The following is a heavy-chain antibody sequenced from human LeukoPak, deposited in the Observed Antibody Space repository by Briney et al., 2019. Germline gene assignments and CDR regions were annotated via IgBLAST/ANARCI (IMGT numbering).Heavy chain of an antibody. CDR3: ARGGNYNFDY. CDR1: GASISSYY. CDR2: SGAP. J-gene: IGHJ4*02. D-gene: IGHD3-16*01. Sequence: SETLSLTCTVSGASISSYYWSWIRQPPGKGLEWIDSGAPTNPSLKSRVTISVDTSKNQFSLNLRSVTAADTAVYYCARGGNYNFDYWGQGTLVTVSS. V-gene: IGHV4-59*01.